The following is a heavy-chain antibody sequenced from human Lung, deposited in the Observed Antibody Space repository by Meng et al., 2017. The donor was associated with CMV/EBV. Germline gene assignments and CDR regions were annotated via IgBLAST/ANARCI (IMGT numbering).Heavy chain of an antibody. D-gene: IGHD2-2*01. Sequence: GSLRLXXAVYGGSLSGHSWSWIRQPPGQGLEWIGDIYQRGSPNYNSSLKSRVTISLDTSRNQFSLNLKSLTAADGAVYFCARGLGYCNSATCYSYFYYAMDVWGQGTTVTVSS. CDR1: GGSLSGHS. CDR3: ARGLGYCNSATCYSYFYYAMDV. J-gene: IGHJ6*02. V-gene: IGHV4-34*01. CDR2: IYQRGSP.